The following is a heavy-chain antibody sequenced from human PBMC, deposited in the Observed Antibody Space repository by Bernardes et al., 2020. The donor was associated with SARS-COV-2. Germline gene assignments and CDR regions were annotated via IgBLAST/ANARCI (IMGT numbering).Heavy chain of an antibody. Sequence: GGSLRLSCVWSGFRLSQDWMSWVRQVPGKGLGWVANINKDGSENYYEDSVKGRFTISRDNAKNSLFLQMHSLRAEDTAVYYCARYLSHYGLDVWGQGTTVTVSS. CDR1: GFRLSQDW. CDR2: INKDGSEN. CDR3: ARYLSHYGLDV. V-gene: IGHV3-7*03. J-gene: IGHJ6*02.